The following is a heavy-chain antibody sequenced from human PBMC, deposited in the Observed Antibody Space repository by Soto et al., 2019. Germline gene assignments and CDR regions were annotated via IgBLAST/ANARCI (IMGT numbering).Heavy chain of an antibody. Sequence: GGSLRLSCAASGFTFSSYGMHWVRQAPGKGLEWVAVISYDGSNKYYADSVKGRFTISRDNSKNTLYLQMNSLRAEDTAVYYCAKDGLEYSSSPCGADYWGQGTLVTVSS. V-gene: IGHV3-30*18. D-gene: IGHD6-6*01. CDR3: AKDGLEYSSSPCGADY. J-gene: IGHJ4*02. CDR2: ISYDGSNK. CDR1: GFTFSSYG.